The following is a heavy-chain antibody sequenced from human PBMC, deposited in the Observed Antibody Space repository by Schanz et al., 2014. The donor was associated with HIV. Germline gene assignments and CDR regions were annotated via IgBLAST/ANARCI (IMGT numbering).Heavy chain of an antibody. D-gene: IGHD3-22*01. V-gene: IGHV1-8*02. CDR2: INPNSGNT. CDR1: GYTFTGYY. J-gene: IGHJ6*02. CDR3: ARERYYSSGYFDLHYYYGIDV. Sequence: QVQLVQSGAEVKKPGASVKVSCKASGYTFTGYYMHWVRQAPGQGLEWMGWINPNSGNTGFAQKFQGRVTMTRNTSINTAYMEVSGLKSEDTAMYYCARERYYSSGYFDLHYYYGIDVWGQGTTVTVSS.